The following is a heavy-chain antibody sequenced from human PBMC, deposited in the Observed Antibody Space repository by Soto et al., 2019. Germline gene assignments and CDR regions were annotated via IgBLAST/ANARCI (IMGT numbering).Heavy chain of an antibody. CDR1: GGTFSSYA. J-gene: IGHJ6*02. D-gene: IGHD6-13*01. CDR3: ALGQQLVVRGYYGMDV. Sequence: ASVKVSCKASGGTFSSYAISWVRQAPGQGLEWMGGIIPIFGTANYAQKFQGRVTITADESTSTAYMELSSLRSEDTAVYYCALGQQLVVRGYYGMDVWGQGTTVTVSS. V-gene: IGHV1-69*13. CDR2: IIPIFGTA.